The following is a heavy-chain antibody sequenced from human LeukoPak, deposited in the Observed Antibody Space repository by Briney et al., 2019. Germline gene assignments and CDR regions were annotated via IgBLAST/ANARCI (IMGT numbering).Heavy chain of an antibody. CDR3: AKDIRTGTIRGLIGYFDN. D-gene: IGHD3-10*01. CDR2: ISWDGGSA. Sequence: GGSLRLSCAASGFTFADYTMHWVRQAPGKGLEWISLISWDGGSAYYAGSLKGRFTISRDNSKNFLYLQMDSLRTEDTALYYCAKDIRTGTIRGLIGYFDNWGQGTPVTVSS. V-gene: IGHV3-43*01. CDR1: GFTFADYT. J-gene: IGHJ4*02.